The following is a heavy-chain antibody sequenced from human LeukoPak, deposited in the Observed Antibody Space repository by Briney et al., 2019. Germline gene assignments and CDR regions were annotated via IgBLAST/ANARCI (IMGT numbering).Heavy chain of an antibody. CDR1: GYTFTDYY. CDR3: AIGTNFDY. Sequence: ASVKVSCKVSGYTFTDYYMHWVQQAPGKGLEWMGLVDPEDGETIYAEKFQGRVTITADTSTDTAYMELSRLRSEDTAVYYCAIGTNFDYWGQGTLVTVSS. J-gene: IGHJ4*02. V-gene: IGHV1-69-2*01. CDR2: VDPEDGET.